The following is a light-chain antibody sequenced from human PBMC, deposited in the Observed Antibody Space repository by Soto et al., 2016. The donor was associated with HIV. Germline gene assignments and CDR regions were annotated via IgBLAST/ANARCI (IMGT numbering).Light chain of an antibody. J-gene: IGKJ4*01. V-gene: IGKV1-33*01. Sequence: DIQMTQSPSSLSASVGDRVTITCQANLDITNRVNWYQQKPGKPPKLLIHDASNLETGIPSRFSGGGSGTHFTFTISSLQPEDIGTYYCQHFDNLPLAFGGGPR. CDR1: LDITNR. CDR3: QHFDNLPLA. CDR2: DAS.